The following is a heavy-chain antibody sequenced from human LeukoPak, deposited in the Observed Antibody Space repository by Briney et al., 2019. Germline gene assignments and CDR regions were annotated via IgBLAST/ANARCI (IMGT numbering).Heavy chain of an antibody. CDR1: GDSVSSTSGA. Sequence: SQTLSLTCAISGDSVSSTSGAWHWIRQSPSRGLEWLGRTYYRSKWYYDYAVSVKSRVTINPDTSKNQFSLQLNSVTPDDTAVFYCAREPSGHSGSFDSWGQGTLVTVSS. CDR2: TYYRSKWYY. J-gene: IGHJ4*02. CDR3: AREPSGHSGSFDS. D-gene: IGHD4-23*01. V-gene: IGHV6-1*01.